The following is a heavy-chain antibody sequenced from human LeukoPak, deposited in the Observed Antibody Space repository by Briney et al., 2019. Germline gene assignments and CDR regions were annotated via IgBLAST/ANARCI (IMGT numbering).Heavy chain of an antibody. CDR3: ARVWELSFDY. D-gene: IGHD3-16*02. J-gene: IGHJ4*02. CDR2: ISDDGSRQ. V-gene: IGHV3-30-3*01. Sequence: GGSLRLSCAAPGFTFSNYAIYWGRQAPGKGLEWVAFISDDGSRQHYADSVKGRFTISRDNSKNTLNLQMNSLRAEDTAVYYCARVWELSFDYWGQGSLVTVSS. CDR1: GFTFSNYA.